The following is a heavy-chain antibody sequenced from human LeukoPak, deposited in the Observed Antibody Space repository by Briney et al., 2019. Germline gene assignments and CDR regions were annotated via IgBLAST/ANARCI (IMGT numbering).Heavy chain of an antibody. D-gene: IGHD3-16*01. J-gene: IGHJ4*02. V-gene: IGHV3-7*03. CDR2: IKQDGSEK. Sequence: PGGSLRLSCAASGFTFSSYWMTWVRQAPGKGLEWAANIKQDGSEKYYVGSVKGRFTISRDNAKNSLYLQMKSLRADDTAVYYCVNLWEEAVWGQGTLVTVSS. CDR1: GFTFSSYW. CDR3: VNLWEEAV.